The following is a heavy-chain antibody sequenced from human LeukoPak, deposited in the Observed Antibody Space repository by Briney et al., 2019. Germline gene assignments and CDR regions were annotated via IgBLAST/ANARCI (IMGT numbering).Heavy chain of an antibody. Sequence: SETLSLTCTVSGGSISSSSYYWGWIRQPPGKGLEWIGSFYYSGSTYYNPSLKSRVTISVDTSKNQFSLKLSSVTAADTAVYYCARDYYGSGSYYYYYYGMDVWGQGTTVTVSS. CDR1: GGSISSSSYY. J-gene: IGHJ6*02. CDR2: FYYSGST. D-gene: IGHD3-10*01. V-gene: IGHV4-39*07. CDR3: ARDYYGSGSYYYYYYGMDV.